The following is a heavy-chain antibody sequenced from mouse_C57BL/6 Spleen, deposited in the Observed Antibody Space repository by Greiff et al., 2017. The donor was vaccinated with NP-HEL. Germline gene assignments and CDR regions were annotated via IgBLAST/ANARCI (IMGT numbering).Heavy chain of an antibody. V-gene: IGHV1-66*01. CDR1: GYSFTSYY. Sequence: VQLQQSGPELVKPGASVKISCKASGYSFTSYYIHWVKQRPGQGLEWIGWIYPGSGNTKYNEKFKGKATLTADTSSSTAYMQLSSLTSEDSAVYYCAREAAQASYFDYWGQGTTLTVSS. J-gene: IGHJ2*01. CDR2: IYPGSGNT. D-gene: IGHD3-2*02. CDR3: AREAAQASYFDY.